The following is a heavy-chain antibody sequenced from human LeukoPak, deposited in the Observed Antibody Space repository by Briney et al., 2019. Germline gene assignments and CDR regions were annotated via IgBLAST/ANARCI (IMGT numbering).Heavy chain of an antibody. CDR2: IDPGGNEI. CDR1: GLTFRSYW. CDR3: MCWGTDNH. D-gene: IGHD7-27*01. Sequence: GGSLRLSCTFSGLTFRSYWMNWVRQAPGKGLEWVANIDPGGNEIRSVDSVKGRSIISRDNAKNSLDLQMSSLRVEDTAVYYCMCWGTDNHWGQGILVTVSS. J-gene: IGHJ4*02. V-gene: IGHV3-7*01.